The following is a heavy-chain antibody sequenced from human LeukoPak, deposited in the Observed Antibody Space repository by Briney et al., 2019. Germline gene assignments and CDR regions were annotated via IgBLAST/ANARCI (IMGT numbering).Heavy chain of an antibody. CDR1: GFTFSGHG. CDR2: ISNDGNRK. D-gene: IGHD2-21*02. Sequence: GGSLRLSCVASGFTFSGHGMHWVRQAPGKGLEWQAFISNDGNRKYYADSVKGRFIISRDNSENTVSLQMSSLRTEDTAVHHCVRDRDWSFDYWGQGILVTVSS. V-gene: IGHV3-30*03. J-gene: IGHJ4*02. CDR3: VRDRDWSFDY.